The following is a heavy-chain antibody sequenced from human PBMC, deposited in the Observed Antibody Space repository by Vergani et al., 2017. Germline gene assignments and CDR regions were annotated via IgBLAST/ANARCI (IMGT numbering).Heavy chain of an antibody. CDR1: GGSFSGYY. CDR3: ARTSNYYGSGKFDY. J-gene: IGHJ4*02. V-gene: IGHV4-34*01. D-gene: IGHD3-10*01. Sequence: QVQLQQWGAGLLKPSETLSLTCAVYGGSFSGYYWSWIRQPPGKGLEWIGEINHSGSTNYNPSLKSRVTISVDTSKNQFSLNLSSVTAADTAVYYCARTSNYYGSGKFDYWGQGTLVTVSS. CDR2: INHSGST.